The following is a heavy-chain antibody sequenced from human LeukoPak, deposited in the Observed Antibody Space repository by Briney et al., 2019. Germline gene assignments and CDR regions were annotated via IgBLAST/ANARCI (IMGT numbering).Heavy chain of an antibody. CDR3: ARAAYDSSGYYFDY. Sequence: ASVKVSCKASGYTFTSYGVSWVRQAPGQGLEWMGWISAYNGNTKYAQKLQGRVTMTTDTSTSTAYMELRSLRSDDTAVYYCARAAYDSSGYYFDYWGQGTLVTVSS. D-gene: IGHD3-22*01. V-gene: IGHV1-18*01. CDR2: ISAYNGNT. J-gene: IGHJ4*02. CDR1: GYTFTSYG.